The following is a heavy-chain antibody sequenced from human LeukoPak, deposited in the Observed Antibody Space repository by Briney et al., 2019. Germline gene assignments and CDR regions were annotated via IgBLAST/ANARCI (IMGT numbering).Heavy chain of an antibody. CDR1: GYSFTSYW. CDR2: IYPGDSDT. Sequence: GESLQISCKGSGYSFTSYWIGWVRQMPGKGLEWMGIIYPGDSDTRYSPSFQGQVTISADKSISTAFLQWTSLKASDPAMYYWARSFSFGGRGWHDGFAPGGQGTLFPVPS. V-gene: IGHV5-51*01. D-gene: IGHD3-16*01. J-gene: IGHJ5*02. CDR3: ARSFSFGGRGWHDGFAP.